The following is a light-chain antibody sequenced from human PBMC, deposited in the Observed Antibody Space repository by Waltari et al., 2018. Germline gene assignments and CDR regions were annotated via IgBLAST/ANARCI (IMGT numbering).Light chain of an antibody. CDR2: RNN. Sequence: QSVLTHLPPASGTPGQGVTISCSGSRPNIGDNYVYWYQQFPGTSPKLLIHRNNQRPSGVPDRFSGSKSGTSAFLVISGLRSEDEADYHCATWDDSLSGWVFGGGTKVTVL. J-gene: IGLJ3*02. V-gene: IGLV1-47*01. CDR3: ATWDDSLSGWV. CDR1: RPNIGDNY.